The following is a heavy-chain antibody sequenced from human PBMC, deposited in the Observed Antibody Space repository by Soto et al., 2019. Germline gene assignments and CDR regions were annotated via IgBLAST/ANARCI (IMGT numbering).Heavy chain of an antibody. J-gene: IGHJ4*02. Sequence: GASVKVSCKTSGYTFTSYGISWVRQAPGQGLEWMGWISANNGDTHYAQNFQGRVTLTTDTSTSTAHTELRSLRSDDTAAYYCARKTQGHPHDHWGQGTLVTVSS. V-gene: IGHV1-18*04. CDR1: GYTFTSYG. CDR2: ISANNGDT. CDR3: ARKTQGHPHDH.